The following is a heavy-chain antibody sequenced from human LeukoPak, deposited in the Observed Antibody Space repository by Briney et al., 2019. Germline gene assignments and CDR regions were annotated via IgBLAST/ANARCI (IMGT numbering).Heavy chain of an antibody. V-gene: IGHV3-30-3*01. Sequence: PGRSLRLSCAASGFTFSSYAMHWVRQAPGKGLEWVAVISYDGSNKCYADSVKGRFTISRDNSKNTLYLQMNSLRAEDTAVYYCARDLSIAVAGNPGVSWGQGTLVTVSS. D-gene: IGHD6-19*01. J-gene: IGHJ5*02. CDR3: ARDLSIAVAGNPGVS. CDR1: GFTFSSYA. CDR2: ISYDGSNK.